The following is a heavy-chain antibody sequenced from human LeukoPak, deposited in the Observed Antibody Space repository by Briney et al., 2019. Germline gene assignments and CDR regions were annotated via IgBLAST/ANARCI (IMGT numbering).Heavy chain of an antibody. V-gene: IGHV3-48*04. D-gene: IGHD1-1*01. CDR2: IGSSGNTI. Sequence: GGSLRLSCAASSFTFSSYSMSWVRQAPGKGLEWISYIGSSGNTIYYADSVKGRFTISRDNAKNSLFLQMNSLRVEDTGVYYCARGLKTAYNYIDYWGQGTLVTVSA. CDR3: ARGLKTAYNYIDY. CDR1: SFTFSSYS. J-gene: IGHJ4*02.